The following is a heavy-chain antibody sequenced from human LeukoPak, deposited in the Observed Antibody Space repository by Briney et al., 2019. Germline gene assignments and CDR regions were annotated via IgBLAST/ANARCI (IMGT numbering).Heavy chain of an antibody. V-gene: IGHV4-59*01. CDR2: RYYSGST. D-gene: IGHD3-16*01. CDR3: ARVRGDFETD. Sequence: SETLSLTCSVSGGSISSYYWTWIRQPPGQGLEWIGYRYYSGSTTYNPSLKSRVTISVDTSKSQFSLKLISVTAADTAIYYCARVRGDFETDWGQGTLVTVSS. J-gene: IGHJ4*02. CDR1: GGSISSYY.